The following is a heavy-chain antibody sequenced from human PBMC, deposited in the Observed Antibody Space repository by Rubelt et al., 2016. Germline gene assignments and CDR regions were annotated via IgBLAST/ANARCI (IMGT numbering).Heavy chain of an antibody. V-gene: IGHV4-34*01. J-gene: IGHJ4*02. D-gene: IGHD2-2*01. Sequence: QVQLQQWGAGLLKPSETLSLTCAVYGGSFSGYYWSWIRQPPGKGLEWIGEINHSGSTNYNPSLKSRVTISVDTSKNQFSRKLGSGTAADTAVDYCARVSPIVVVPAANYFDYGGQGTLVTVSS. CDR3: ARVSPIVVVPAANYFDY. CDR1: GGSFSGYY. CDR2: INHSGST.